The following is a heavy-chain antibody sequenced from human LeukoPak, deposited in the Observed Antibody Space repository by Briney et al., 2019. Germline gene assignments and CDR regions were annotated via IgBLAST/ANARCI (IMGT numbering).Heavy chain of an antibody. Sequence: SQTLSLTCTVSGDSISSGNYYWTWIRQPAGKGLEWIGRIYTSGSTNYNPSLKSRVTISVDTSKNQFSLKLSSVTAADTAVYYCATLGYSYGTDYWGQETLVTVSS. CDR3: ATLGYSYGTDY. J-gene: IGHJ4*02. CDR2: IYTSGST. D-gene: IGHD5-18*01. V-gene: IGHV4-61*02. CDR1: GDSISSGNYY.